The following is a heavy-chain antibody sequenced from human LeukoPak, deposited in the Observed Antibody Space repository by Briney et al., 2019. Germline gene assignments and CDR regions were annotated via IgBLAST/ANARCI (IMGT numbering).Heavy chain of an antibody. CDR3: AKVRGSDAFDL. D-gene: IGHD3-10*01. CDR2: IITILSQT. CDR1: GYTFTAYY. J-gene: IGHJ3*01. Sequence: SVKVSCKASGYTFTAYYIHWVRQAPGQGVEWMGRIITILSQTNYALKFRGRFTMTADESTNTAYMELSSLKSEDTAVYFCAKVRGSDAFDLWGQGTMVTVSS. V-gene: IGHV1-69*11.